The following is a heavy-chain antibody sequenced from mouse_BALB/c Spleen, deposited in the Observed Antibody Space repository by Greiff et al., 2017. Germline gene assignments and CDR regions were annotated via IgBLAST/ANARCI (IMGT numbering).Heavy chain of an antibody. CDR1: GFTFSSYA. CDR3: ARGGNPTWFAY. Sequence: EVMLVESGGGLVKPGGSLKLSCAASGFTFSSYAMSWVRQTPEKRLEWVASISSGGSTYYPDSVKGRFTISRDHARNILYLQMSSLTSEDTAMYYCARGGNPTWFAYWGQGTLVTVSA. CDR2: ISSGGST. D-gene: IGHD2-1*01. J-gene: IGHJ3*01. V-gene: IGHV5-6-5*01.